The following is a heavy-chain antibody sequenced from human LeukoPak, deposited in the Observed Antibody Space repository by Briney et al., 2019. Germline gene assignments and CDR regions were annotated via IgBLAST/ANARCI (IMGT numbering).Heavy chain of an antibody. CDR2: IRQDGSEK. J-gene: IGHJ6*03. CDR3: ARTTPDYYYYYMDV. CDR1: GFTFSSYW. V-gene: IGHV3-7*01. Sequence: GGSLRLSCAASGFTFSSYWMSWVRQAPGKGLEWVANIRQDGSEKYYVDSVKGRFTISRDNAKNSLYLQMNSLRAEDTAVYYCARTTPDYYYYYMDVWGKGTTVTASS. D-gene: IGHD4-11*01.